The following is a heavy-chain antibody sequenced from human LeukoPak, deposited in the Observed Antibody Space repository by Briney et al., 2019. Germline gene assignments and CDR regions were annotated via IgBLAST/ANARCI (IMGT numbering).Heavy chain of an antibody. D-gene: IGHD2-2*02. CDR3: ARLPGYCSSNSCYKMTIPFDY. CDR2: ISYDGNTI. J-gene: IGHJ4*02. CDR1: EFTFSNYA. Sequence: GGSLRLSCAASEFTFSNYALHWVRQAPGKGLQWVAVISYDGNTIHYADSVKGRFTISRDNSKNTLYLQMNSLRAEDTAVYYCARLPGYCSSNSCYKMTIPFDYWGQGTLVTVSS. V-gene: IGHV3-30-3*01.